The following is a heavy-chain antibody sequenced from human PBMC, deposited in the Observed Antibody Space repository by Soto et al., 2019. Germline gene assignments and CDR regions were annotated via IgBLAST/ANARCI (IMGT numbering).Heavy chain of an antibody. CDR3: ARTYCTTTACQAHGIDV. CDR1: GGSISSGDYY. Sequence: SETLSLTCTVSGGSISSGDYYWSWIRQPPGKGLEWIGYIYYSGSTYYNPSLKSRVTISVDTSGNQFSPKLSSVTAADTAVYFCARTYCTTTACQAHGIDVWGQGTTVTVSS. CDR2: IYYSGST. J-gene: IGHJ6*02. V-gene: IGHV4-30-4*02. D-gene: IGHD4-4*01.